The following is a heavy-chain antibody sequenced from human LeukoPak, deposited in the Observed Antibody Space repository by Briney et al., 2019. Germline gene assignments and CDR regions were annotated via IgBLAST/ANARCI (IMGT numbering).Heavy chain of an antibody. Sequence: PSETLSLTCTVSGGSISSYYWSWIRQPPGKGLEWIGYIYYSGSTNYNPSLKNRAIISVDTSKNQFSLKLSSVTAADTAVYYCASWGAYCGGDCPDAFDIWGQGTMVTVSS. J-gene: IGHJ3*02. CDR1: GGSISSYY. D-gene: IGHD2-21*02. CDR3: ASWGAYCGGDCPDAFDI. CDR2: IYYSGST. V-gene: IGHV4-59*08.